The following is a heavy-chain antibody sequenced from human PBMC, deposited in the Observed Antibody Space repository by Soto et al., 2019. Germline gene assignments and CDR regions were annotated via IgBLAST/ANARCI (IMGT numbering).Heavy chain of an antibody. CDR3: AKDGAAAAHFTNWFDS. CDR2: ISYDGSNK. CDR1: GFTLSSYG. V-gene: IGHV3-30*18. D-gene: IGHD6-13*01. Sequence: GGSLRLSCAASGFTLSSYGMHWVRQAPGKGLEWVAVISYDGSNKYYADSVKGRFTISRDNSKNTLYLQMNSLRAEDTAVYYCAKDGAAAAHFTNWFDSWGQGTLVTVSS. J-gene: IGHJ5*01.